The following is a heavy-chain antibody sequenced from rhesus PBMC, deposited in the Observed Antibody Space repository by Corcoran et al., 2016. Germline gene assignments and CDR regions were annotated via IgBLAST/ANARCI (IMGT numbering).Heavy chain of an antibody. CDR3: ARKGRPLDY. Sequence: QVQLQESGPGVVKPSETLSLTCAVSGGSISDSYRWSWIRQPPGKGLEWIGYIYGSNTSTNYNPSLKSRVTISKDTSKNQFSLKLSSVTAADTAVYYCARKGRPLDYWGQGVLVTVSS. J-gene: IGHJ4*01. D-gene: IGHD1-44*02. V-gene: IGHV4S10*01. CDR2: IYGSNTST. CDR1: GGSISDSYR.